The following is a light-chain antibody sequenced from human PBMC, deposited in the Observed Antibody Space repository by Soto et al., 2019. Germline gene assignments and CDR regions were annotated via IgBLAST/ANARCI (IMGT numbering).Light chain of an antibody. CDR2: AAF. J-gene: IGKJ5*01. Sequence: EIVMTQSPDTLSVSPGERATLSCRASQSVSYSVVWYQQKSGQAPILLISAAFTRAAGVPARCSGSGSGIEFTLTISRLEPEDFAVFYCQHYDSLPITFGQGTRLEI. CDR3: QHYDSLPIT. V-gene: IGKV3-15*01. CDR1: QSVSYS.